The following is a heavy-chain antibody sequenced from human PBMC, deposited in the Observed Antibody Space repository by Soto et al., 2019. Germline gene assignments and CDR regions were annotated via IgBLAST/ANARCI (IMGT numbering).Heavy chain of an antibody. CDR1: GGSISGYY. CDR2: IFYSGST. V-gene: IGHV4-59*01. CDR3: ARVGSSGWSPDY. J-gene: IGHJ4*02. Sequence: SETLSLTCTVSGGSISGYYWSWIRQPPGKGLEWIGYIFYSGSTNYNPSLRSRVTISVDTSKNQFSLKLSSVTTADTAMYYCARVGSSGWSPDYWGPGTLVTVYS. D-gene: IGHD6-19*01.